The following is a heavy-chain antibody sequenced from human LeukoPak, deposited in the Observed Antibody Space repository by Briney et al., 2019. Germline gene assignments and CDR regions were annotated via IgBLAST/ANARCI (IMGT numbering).Heavy chain of an antibody. Sequence: ASVKVSCKASGGTFSSYAISWVRQAPGQGLEWMGGIIPIFGTANYAQKFQGRVTITADESTSTAYMELSSLRSEDTAVYYCARLYYYGMDAWGQGTTVTVSS. V-gene: IGHV1-69*13. J-gene: IGHJ6*02. CDR3: ARLYYYGMDA. CDR2: IIPIFGTA. CDR1: GGTFSSYA.